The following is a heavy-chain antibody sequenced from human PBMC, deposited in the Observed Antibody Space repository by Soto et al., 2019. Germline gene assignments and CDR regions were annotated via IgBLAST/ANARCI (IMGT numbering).Heavy chain of an antibody. CDR2: INHSGST. D-gene: IGHD3-3*01. V-gene: IGHV4-34*01. CDR1: GGSFSGYY. Sequence: SETLSLTCAVYGGSFSGYYWSWIRQPPGKGLEWIGEINHSGSTNYNPSLKSRVTISVDTSKNQFSLKLSSVTAADTAVYYCARGLIRYYDFWSGYSYGMDVWGQGTTVT. CDR3: ARGLIRYYDFWSGYSYGMDV. J-gene: IGHJ6*02.